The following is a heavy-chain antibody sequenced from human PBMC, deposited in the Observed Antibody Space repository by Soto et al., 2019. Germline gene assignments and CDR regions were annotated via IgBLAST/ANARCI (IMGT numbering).Heavy chain of an antibody. V-gene: IGHV5-51*01. J-gene: IGHJ4*02. CDR1: GYSFTTYW. CDR3: ARKTGAQGPMDY. D-gene: IGHD1-1*01. Sequence: HGESLKISCKGSGYSFTTYWIGWVRQMPGKGLEWMGIIYPSDSDTRYSPSFQGQFTISVDKSISSAYLQWSSLKASDTAIYFCARKTGAQGPMDYWGQGTLVTVSS. CDR2: IYPSDSDT.